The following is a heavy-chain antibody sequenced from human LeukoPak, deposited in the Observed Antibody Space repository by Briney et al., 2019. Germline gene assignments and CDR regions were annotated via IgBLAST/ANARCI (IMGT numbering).Heavy chain of an antibody. Sequence: ASVKVSCKASGYTFTGYYIHWVRQAPGQGLEWMGLINSNSGGTKYAQKFQGRVTMTRDTSISTAYMELRSDDTAVYYCARGAHSGSYFLIDYWGQGTLVTVSS. CDR2: INSNSGGT. V-gene: IGHV1-2*02. CDR3: ARGAHSGSYFLIDY. D-gene: IGHD1-26*01. J-gene: IGHJ4*02. CDR1: GYTFTGYY.